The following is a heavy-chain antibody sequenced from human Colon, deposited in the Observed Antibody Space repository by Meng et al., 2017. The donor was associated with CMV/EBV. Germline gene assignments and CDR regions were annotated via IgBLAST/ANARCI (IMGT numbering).Heavy chain of an antibody. V-gene: IGHV1-18*01. CDR3: VRGGQIRAGTTVFFQH. CDR1: GYTFTFYG. CDR2: MSADSGAT. D-gene: IGHD1-7*01. J-gene: IGHJ1*01. Sequence: VRMVQAVVEGRKPGASVKGSCKASGYTFTFYGISWVRQAPGKGLEWMGWMSADSGATRYAQNLQGRVTMTRDTSTSTAYMELTSLRSDDTAVYYCVRGGQIRAGTTVFFQHWGQGTLVTVSS.